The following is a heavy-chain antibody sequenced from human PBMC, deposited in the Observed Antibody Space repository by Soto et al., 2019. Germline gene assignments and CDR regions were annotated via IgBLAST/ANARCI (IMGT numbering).Heavy chain of an antibody. CDR3: ARSSPGWAFDI. D-gene: IGHD2-2*01. CDR2: VSGSGSST. V-gene: IGHV3-23*01. CDR1: GFTFSNYA. Sequence: EVQLLESGGGLVQPGGSLRLSCAVSGFTFSNYAMSWVRQAPGKGLEWVSAVSGSGSSTYYADSVKGRFTISRDNSKNTLYLRMSRLRAEDTAVYYCARSSPGWAFDIWGQGTMVTVSS. J-gene: IGHJ3*02.